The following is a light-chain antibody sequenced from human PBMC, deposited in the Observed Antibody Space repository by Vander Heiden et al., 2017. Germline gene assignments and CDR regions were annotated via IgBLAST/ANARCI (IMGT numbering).Light chain of an antibody. CDR1: KLGDKY. Sequence: SYELTQPPSVSVSPGQTASITCSGDKLGDKYACWYQQKPGQSPGRVIYQDSKRPSGIPERFSGSNSGKTATLTISGTQAMDEADDYCQAWDSSTVGLGGGTELT. J-gene: IGLJ2*01. CDR2: QDS. V-gene: IGLV3-1*01. CDR3: QAWDSSTVG.